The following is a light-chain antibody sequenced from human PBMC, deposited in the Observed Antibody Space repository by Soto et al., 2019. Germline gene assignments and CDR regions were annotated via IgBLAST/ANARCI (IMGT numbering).Light chain of an antibody. CDR2: GNI. V-gene: IGLV1-40*01. CDR1: SSNIGAGYD. CDR3: QSYDSSLSGYV. Sequence: QSVLAQPPSVSGAPGQKVTISCTGSSSNIGAGYDLHWYQQLPGTAPKLLLYGNINRPSGVPDRFSGSKSGTSASLAITGLQAEDEADYYCQSYDSSLSGYVFGTGTKGTVL. J-gene: IGLJ1*01.